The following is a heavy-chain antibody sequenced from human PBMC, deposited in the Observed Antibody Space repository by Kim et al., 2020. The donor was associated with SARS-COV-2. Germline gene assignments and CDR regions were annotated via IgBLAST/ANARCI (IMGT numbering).Heavy chain of an antibody. Sequence: GGSLRLSCAASGFTFSTYSMNWVRQAPGKGLEWVSFISSGSGARYHSDSVKGRFTISRDNAKNSLYLQMNSLRAEDTAVYYCARDFWDSSGYYYLPFDY. D-gene: IGHD3-22*01. CDR2: ISSGSGAR. V-gene: IGHV3-48*04. CDR3: ARDFWDSSGYYYLPFDY. CDR1: GFTFSTYS. J-gene: IGHJ4*01.